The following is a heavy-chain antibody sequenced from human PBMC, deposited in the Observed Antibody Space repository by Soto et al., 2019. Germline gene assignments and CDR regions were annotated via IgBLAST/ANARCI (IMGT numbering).Heavy chain of an antibody. CDR1: GFTFSSYS. CDR2: ISSSSSYI. J-gene: IGHJ6*02. V-gene: IGHV3-21*01. CDR3: ARATDSYYYYYGMDV. D-gene: IGHD2-15*01. Sequence: PGGSLRLSCAASGFTFSSYSMNWVRQAPGKGLEWVSSISSSSSYIYYADSVKGRFTISRDNAKNSLYLQMNSLRAEDTAVYYCARATDSYYYYYGMDVWGQGTTVTVSS.